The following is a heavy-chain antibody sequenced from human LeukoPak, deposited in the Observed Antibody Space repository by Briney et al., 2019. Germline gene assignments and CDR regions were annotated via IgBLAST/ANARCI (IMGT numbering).Heavy chain of an antibody. V-gene: IGHV4-59*01. CDR1: GDSISSYY. Sequence: PSETLSLTCTVSGDSISSYYWSWIRQPPGKGLEWIGYIYYSGSTNYIPSLKSRATMSVDTSKNQFSLKLRSVTAADTAIYYCARAEEAYYRGWYTSSWFDPWGQGTLVTVSS. CDR3: ARAEEAYYRGWYTSSWFDP. D-gene: IGHD6-19*01. J-gene: IGHJ5*02. CDR2: IYYSGST.